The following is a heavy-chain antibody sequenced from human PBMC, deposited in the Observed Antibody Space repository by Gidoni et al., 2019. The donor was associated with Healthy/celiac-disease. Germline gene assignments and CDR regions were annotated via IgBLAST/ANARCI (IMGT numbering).Heavy chain of an antibody. CDR2: ISSSSSYI. J-gene: IGHJ4*02. V-gene: IGHV3-21*01. CDR1: GFTFSSYS. Sequence: EVQLVESGGGLVKPGGSLRLSCAASGFTFSSYSMNWVRQAPGKGLEWVSSISSSSSYIYYADSVKGRFTISRDNAKNSLYLQMNSLRAEDTAVYYCARDPHRHPNDYGDYVWGQGTLVTVSS. D-gene: IGHD4-17*01. CDR3: ARDPHRHPNDYGDYV.